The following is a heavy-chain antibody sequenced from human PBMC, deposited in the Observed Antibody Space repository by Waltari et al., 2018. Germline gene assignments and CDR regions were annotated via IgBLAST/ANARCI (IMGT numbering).Heavy chain of an antibody. V-gene: IGHV3-48*01. CDR3: ARDPLTAMGWYYGMDV. CDR1: GFTFSSYS. D-gene: IGHD5-18*01. J-gene: IGHJ6*02. CDR2: ISSSSTTI. Sequence: EVQLVESGGGLVQPGGSLRLSCAASGFTFSSYSMNWVRKAQGKGLEGVSYISSSSTTIYYADSVKGLFTITRDNAKNSLYLQMNSLRAEDTAVYYCARDPLTAMGWYYGMDVWGQGTTVTVSS.